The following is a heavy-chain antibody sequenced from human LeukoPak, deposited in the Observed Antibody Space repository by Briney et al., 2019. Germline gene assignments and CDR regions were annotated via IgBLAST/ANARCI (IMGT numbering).Heavy chain of an antibody. CDR3: AKMSAKYCSGGSCYSNWFDP. V-gene: IGHV3-7*02. D-gene: IGHD2-15*01. CDR2: IKQDGSEK. Sequence: PGGSLRLSCAGSEFTFSSYWMSWVRQAPGKGLEWVASIKQDGSEKYCVDSVKGRFTISRDNSKNTLYLQMNSLRAEDTAVYYCAKMSAKYCSGGSCYSNWFDPWGQGTLVTVSS. CDR1: EFTFSSYW. J-gene: IGHJ5*02.